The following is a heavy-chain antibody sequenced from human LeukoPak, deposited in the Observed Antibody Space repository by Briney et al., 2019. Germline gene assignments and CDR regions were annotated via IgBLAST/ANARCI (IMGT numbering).Heavy chain of an antibody. CDR3: TRGPRMVQGVITTFDN. CDR1: GGSISSSTSY. Sequence: SETLSLTCTVSGGSISSSTSYWGWVRQPPGKGLESIGIIFYTGSTYYDPSLKSRVTMSKDTSKNQFSLMLTSLIAADTAVYYCTRGPRMVQGVITTFDNWGQGTLVTVS. V-gene: IGHV4-39*07. J-gene: IGHJ4*02. CDR2: IFYTGST. D-gene: IGHD3-10*01.